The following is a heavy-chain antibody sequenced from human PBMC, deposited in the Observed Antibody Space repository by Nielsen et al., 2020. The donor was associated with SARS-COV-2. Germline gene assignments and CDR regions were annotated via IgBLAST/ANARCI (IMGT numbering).Heavy chain of an antibody. Sequence: SVKVSCKASGGTFSTYAISWVRQAPGQGLEWMGGIIPMFGTANYTQKFQGRVTITADESTSTAYMELSSLRSEDTAVYYCAREPCTNGVCYHGMDVWGQGTTVTVSS. V-gene: IGHV1-69*13. D-gene: IGHD2-8*01. CDR3: AREPCTNGVCYHGMDV. J-gene: IGHJ6*02. CDR1: GGTFSTYA. CDR2: IIPMFGTA.